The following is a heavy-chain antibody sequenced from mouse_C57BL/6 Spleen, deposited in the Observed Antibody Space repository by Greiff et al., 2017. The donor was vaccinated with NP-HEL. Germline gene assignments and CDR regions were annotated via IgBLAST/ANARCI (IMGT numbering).Heavy chain of an antibody. V-gene: IGHV1-19*01. D-gene: IGHD4-1*01. J-gene: IGHJ3*01. Sequence: VQLQQSGPVLVKPGASVKMSCKASGYTFTDYYMNWVKQSHGKSLEWIGVINPYNGGTSYNQKFKGKATLTVDKSSSTAYMELNSLTSEDSAVYYCARGELGWFAYWGQGTLVTVSA. CDR1: GYTFTDYY. CDR2: INPYNGGT. CDR3: ARGELGWFAY.